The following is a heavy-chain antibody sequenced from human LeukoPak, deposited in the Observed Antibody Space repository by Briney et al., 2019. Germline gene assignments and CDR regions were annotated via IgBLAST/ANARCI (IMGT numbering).Heavy chain of an antibody. V-gene: IGHV1-18*01. CDR3: ARDRPSRGYDILTGYYHPGDDAFDI. CDR1: GYTFTSYG. CDR2: ISPYNGNT. Sequence: ASVTVSCKASGYTFTSYGISWVRLAPGPGLEWMGWISPYNGNTNYAQKLQGRVTMTTDTSTSTAYMELRSLRSDDTAVYYCARDRPSRGYDILTGYYHPGDDAFDIWGQGTMVTVSS. D-gene: IGHD3-9*01. J-gene: IGHJ3*02.